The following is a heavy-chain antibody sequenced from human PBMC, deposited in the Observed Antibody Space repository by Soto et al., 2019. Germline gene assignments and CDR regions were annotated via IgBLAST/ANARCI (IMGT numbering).Heavy chain of an antibody. CDR2: IYDGGST. D-gene: IGHD6-19*01. J-gene: IGHJ4*02. CDR3: ASQATGWYPDY. CDR1: GGSISSGCYY. V-gene: IGHV4-31*03. Sequence: QVELQESGPGLVKPSQTLSLTCTVSGGSISSGCYYWIWIRHHPGKGLEWIGYIYDGGSTYYNPSLKSRVTISVDTSKNQFSLKLSSVTAADTAVYYCASQATGWYPDYWGQGTLVTVSS.